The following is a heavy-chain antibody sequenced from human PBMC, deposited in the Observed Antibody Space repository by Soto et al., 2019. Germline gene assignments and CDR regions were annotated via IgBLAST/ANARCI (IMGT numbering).Heavy chain of an antibody. CDR3: ARLETGRVVTRPNGLDP. V-gene: IGHV1-3*01. D-gene: IGHD2-21*02. Sequence: QVQLVQSGAEVKKPGASVKVSCKASGYTFSSYAMHWVRQAPGQSLEWMGWINAGSGYTKYSQKFQGRVTITRDISASTAYMELSSLPSEDTAVYYCARLETGRVVTRPNGLDPWGQGTLVTVSS. CDR2: INAGSGYT. CDR1: GYTFSSYA. J-gene: IGHJ5*02.